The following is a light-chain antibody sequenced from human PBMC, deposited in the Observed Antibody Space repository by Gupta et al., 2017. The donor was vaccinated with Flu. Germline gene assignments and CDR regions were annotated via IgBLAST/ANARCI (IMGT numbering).Light chain of an antibody. CDR3: LQSYTGRT. V-gene: IGKV1-39*01. CDR1: QSISNY. CDR2: AAS. Sequence: VGDRVTITCRASQSISNYLNWFQQKQGKTPNLLIYAASSLQSGVPSRFSGSGSGTDFTLTISSLQPEDFATYYCLQSYTGRTFGQGTKVEIK. J-gene: IGKJ1*01.